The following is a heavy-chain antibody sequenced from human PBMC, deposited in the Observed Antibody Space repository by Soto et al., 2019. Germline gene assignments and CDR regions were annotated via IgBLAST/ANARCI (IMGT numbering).Heavy chain of an antibody. V-gene: IGHV4-30-2*01. CDR3: ARDLESYGDYLDY. D-gene: IGHD3-3*01. Sequence: SQTLSLTCAVSGGSSSSGGYSWSWIRQPPGKGLEWIGYIYHSGSTYYNPSLKGRVTITADKSTSTAYMELSSLRSEDTAVYYCARDLESYGDYLDYWGQGTLVTVSS. CDR2: IYHSGST. J-gene: IGHJ4*02. CDR1: GGSSSSGGYS.